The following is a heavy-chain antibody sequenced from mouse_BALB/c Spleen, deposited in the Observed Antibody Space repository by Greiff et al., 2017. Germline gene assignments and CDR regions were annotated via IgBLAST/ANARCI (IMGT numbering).Heavy chain of an antibody. Sequence: VQLQQSGAELAKPGASVKMSCKASGYTFTSYWMHWVKQRPGQGLEWIGYINPSTGYTEYNQKFKDKATLTADKSSSTAYMQLSSLTSEDSAVYYCARSRSTMITTWFAYWGQGTLVTVSA. D-gene: IGHD2-4*01. CDR2: INPSTGYT. V-gene: IGHV1-7*01. CDR1: GYTFTSYW. CDR3: ARSRSTMITTWFAY. J-gene: IGHJ3*01.